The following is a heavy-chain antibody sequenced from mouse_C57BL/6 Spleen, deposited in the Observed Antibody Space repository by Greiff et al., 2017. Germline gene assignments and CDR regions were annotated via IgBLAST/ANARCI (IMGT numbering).Heavy chain of an antibody. CDR1: GFTFSDYY. Sequence: EVQLVESEGGLVQPGSSMKLSCTASGFTFSDYYMAWVRQVPEKGLEWVANINYDGSSTYYLDSLKSRFIISRDNAKNILYLQMSSLKSEDTATYYCARGYSNYPYYYAMDYWGQGTSVTVSS. D-gene: IGHD2-5*01. V-gene: IGHV5-16*01. CDR3: ARGYSNYPYYYAMDY. CDR2: INYDGSST. J-gene: IGHJ4*01.